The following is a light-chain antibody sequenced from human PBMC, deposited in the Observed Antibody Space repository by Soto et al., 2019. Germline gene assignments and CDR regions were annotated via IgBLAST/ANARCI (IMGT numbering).Light chain of an antibody. CDR3: HQYHSWPLT. V-gene: IGKV3-15*01. J-gene: IGKJ4*01. CDR1: QGIKDY. Sequence: EIVMTQSPATLSVSPGERATLSCRASQGIKDYLAWFQQKPGQAPRLLIYGASTRATAIPARFSGSGSGTEFTLSISSLQSEDFAVYYCHQYHSWPLTFGGGTKVDIK. CDR2: GAS.